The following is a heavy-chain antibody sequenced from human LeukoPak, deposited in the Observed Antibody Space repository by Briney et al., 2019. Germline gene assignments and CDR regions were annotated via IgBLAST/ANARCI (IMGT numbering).Heavy chain of an antibody. D-gene: IGHD1-26*01. Sequence: PSETLSLTCDVSGGSISRTNWWSWVRQSPGQGLEWIGEISLSGHTNYNPSLQCRVTMSLDESKNQVSLDLASVTDADTAVYYCSRESGAFSPFGYWGQGTLVTVHS. CDR3: SRESGAFSPFGY. V-gene: IGHV4-4*02. CDR2: ISLSGHT. J-gene: IGHJ4*02. CDR1: GGSISRTNW.